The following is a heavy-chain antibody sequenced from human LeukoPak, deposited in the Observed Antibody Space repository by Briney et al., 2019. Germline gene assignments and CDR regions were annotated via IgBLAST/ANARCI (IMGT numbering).Heavy chain of an antibody. V-gene: IGHV1-18*01. CDR2: ISVYNGRT. Sequence: GASVKVSCKTSGYNFPVFGISWVRQPPGQGLEGMGWISVYNGRTIYAQTVQDRVTMTTDTSTRTDYMELRSLKPNDTAVYYCARETSGGDRQPTGYFDYWGQGSLVIVSS. D-gene: IGHD1-1*01. CDR1: GYNFPVFG. J-gene: IGHJ4*02. CDR3: ARETSGGDRQPTGYFDY.